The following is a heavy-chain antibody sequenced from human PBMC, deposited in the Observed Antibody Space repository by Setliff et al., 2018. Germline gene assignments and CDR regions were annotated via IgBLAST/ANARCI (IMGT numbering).Heavy chain of an antibody. CDR2: IYTSGST. Sequence: SETLSLTCTVSGGSISSYYWSWIRQPAGKGLEWIGRIYTSGSTNYNPSLKSRVTMSVDTSKNQISLKLSSVTAADTAVYYCARVRWSQFRDAFDIWGQGTMVTVSS. J-gene: IGHJ3*02. CDR1: GGSISSYY. V-gene: IGHV4-4*07. CDR3: ARVRWSQFRDAFDI. D-gene: IGHD2-21*01.